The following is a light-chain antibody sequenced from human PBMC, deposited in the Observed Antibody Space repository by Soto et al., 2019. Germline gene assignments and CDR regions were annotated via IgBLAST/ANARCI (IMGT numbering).Light chain of an antibody. CDR3: SSYLNYNSEV. Sequence: QSVLTQPPSASGSPGQSVTISCTGTGTDVGSYNYVSWYQRHPGKAPKLIIYEFNKRPSGVPYRFSGSTSGNTSSLTVSGLQAEDEADYYCSSYLNYNSEVFGTGTKVTVL. CDR2: EFN. V-gene: IGLV2-8*01. CDR1: GTDVGSYNY. J-gene: IGLJ1*01.